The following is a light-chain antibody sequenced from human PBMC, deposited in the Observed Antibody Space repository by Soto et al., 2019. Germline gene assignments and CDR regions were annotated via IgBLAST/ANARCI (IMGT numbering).Light chain of an antibody. CDR3: CSYAGSYFYV. V-gene: IGLV2-11*01. Sequence: QSALTQPRSVSGSPGQSVTISCTGTSSDVGGYNYVSWYQQHPGKAPKLMIYDVSKRPSGVPDRFSGSKSGNTASLTISGLRAEDEADYYCCSYAGSYFYVVGTGSKVTVL. CDR2: DVS. CDR1: SSDVGGYNY. J-gene: IGLJ1*01.